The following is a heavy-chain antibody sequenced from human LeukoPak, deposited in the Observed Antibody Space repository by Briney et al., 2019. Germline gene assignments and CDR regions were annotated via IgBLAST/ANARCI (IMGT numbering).Heavy chain of an antibody. CDR2: INHSGST. D-gene: IGHD4-17*01. V-gene: IGHV4-34*01. CDR1: GGSFSGYY. CDR3: ASLGAFYGDYNWFDP. J-gene: IGHJ5*02. Sequence: SETLSLTCAVYGGSFSGYYWSWIRQPPGKGLEWIGEINHSGSTNYNPSLKSRVTISVDTSKNQFSLKLSSVTAADTAVYYCASLGAFYGDYNWFDPWGQGTLATVSS.